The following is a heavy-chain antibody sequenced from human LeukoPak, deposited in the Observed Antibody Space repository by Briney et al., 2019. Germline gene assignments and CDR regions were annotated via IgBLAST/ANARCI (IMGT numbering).Heavy chain of an antibody. CDR2: IIPILGIA. V-gene: IGHV1-69*04. D-gene: IGHD3-22*01. CDR1: GGTFSSYA. J-gene: IGHJ5*02. CDR3: ARDQRSGAYYYDSSGGYHNWFDP. Sequence: GASVKVSCKASGGTFSSYAISWVRQAPGQGLEWMGRIIPILGIANYAQKFQGRVTITADKSTSTAYMELSSLRSEDTAVYYCARDQRSGAYYYDSSGGYHNWFDPWGQGTLVTVSS.